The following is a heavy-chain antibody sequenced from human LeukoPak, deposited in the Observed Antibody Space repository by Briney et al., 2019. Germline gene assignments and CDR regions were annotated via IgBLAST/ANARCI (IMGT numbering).Heavy chain of an antibody. V-gene: IGHV1-18*01. CDR1: GYTFTSYG. CDR2: ISAYNGNT. D-gene: IGHD5-18*01. Sequence: ASVKVSCKASGYTFTSYGISWVRQAPGQGLEWMGWISAYNGNTNYEQKFQGRVTMTTDTSTSTVYMELSSLRSEDTAVYYCARGPRRGYSSFESFDYWGQGTLVTVSS. CDR3: ARGPRRGYSSFESFDY. J-gene: IGHJ4*02.